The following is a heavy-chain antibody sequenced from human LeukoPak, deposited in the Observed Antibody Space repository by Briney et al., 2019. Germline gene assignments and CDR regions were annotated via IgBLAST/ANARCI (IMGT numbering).Heavy chain of an antibody. Sequence: ASVKVSXKTSGYTFTGYYVHWVRQAPGQGLEWMGRITPNSGDTIYAQKFQGRATMTRDTSISAAYMELSSLTSDDTAIYYCARDLVGGIWSAGFWGPGTLVTVSS. D-gene: IGHD3-3*01. CDR1: GYTFTGYY. CDR2: ITPNSGDT. J-gene: IGHJ4*02. CDR3: ARDLVGGIWSAGF. V-gene: IGHV1-2*06.